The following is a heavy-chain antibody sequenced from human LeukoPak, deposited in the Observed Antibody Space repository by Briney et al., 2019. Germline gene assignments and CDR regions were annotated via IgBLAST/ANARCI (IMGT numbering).Heavy chain of an antibody. Sequence: SETLSLTCTVSGGSITTYYWSWIRQPPGKELEWIGYIYYSGSTNYNPSLKSRVTISVDTSKNQFSLNLTSVTAADTAVYYCARGDSSSWYEVCFDYWGQGTLVTVSS. V-gene: IGHV4-59*08. CDR3: ARGDSSSWYEVCFDY. J-gene: IGHJ4*02. D-gene: IGHD6-13*01. CDR1: GGSITTYY. CDR2: IYYSGST.